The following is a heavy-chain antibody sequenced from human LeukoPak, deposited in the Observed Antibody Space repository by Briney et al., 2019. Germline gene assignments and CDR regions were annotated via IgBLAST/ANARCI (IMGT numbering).Heavy chain of an antibody. J-gene: IGHJ4*02. Sequence: GGSLRLSCAASGFTVSSNYMSWVRQAAGKGVEWVSVIYSGGSTYYADSVKGRFTISRDNSKNTLYLQMNSLRAEDTAVYYCARDAGGNWGYWGQGTLVTVSS. CDR1: GFTVSSNY. D-gene: IGHD7-27*01. CDR3: ARDAGGNWGY. CDR2: IYSGGST. V-gene: IGHV3-66*01.